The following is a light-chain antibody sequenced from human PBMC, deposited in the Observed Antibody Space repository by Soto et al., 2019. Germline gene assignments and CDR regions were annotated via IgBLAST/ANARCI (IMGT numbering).Light chain of an antibody. CDR3: QQYGSSPRT. CDR1: QTVSSNY. J-gene: IGKJ2*01. CDR2: GAS. Sequence: ETVLTQSPGTLSLSPGERATLSCRASQTVSSNYLAWYQQKPGQAPRLLIYGASSMAPGIPDRFSGSGSGTDFTLTITRLEPEDVAVYYCQQYGSSPRTFGQGTKLEI. V-gene: IGKV3-20*01.